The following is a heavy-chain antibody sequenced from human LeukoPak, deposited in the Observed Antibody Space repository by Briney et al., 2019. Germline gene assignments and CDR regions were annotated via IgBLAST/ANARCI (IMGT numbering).Heavy chain of an antibody. V-gene: IGHV4-59*12. CDR2: IHYTGTT. CDR3: AREIGYCAGGSCYFGAFDM. CDR1: GGSINSYY. D-gene: IGHD2-15*01. Sequence: SETLSLTCTVSGGSINSYYWSWIRQPPGKGLECIGYIHYTGTTNYNPSLSSRVSISVDTSKDQFSLILTSVTAADTAVYFCAREIGYCAGGSCYFGAFDMWGQGTKVRVSS. J-gene: IGHJ3*02.